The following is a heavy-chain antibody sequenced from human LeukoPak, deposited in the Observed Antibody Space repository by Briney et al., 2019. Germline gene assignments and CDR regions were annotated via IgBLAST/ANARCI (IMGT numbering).Heavy chain of an antibody. D-gene: IGHD4-11*01. Sequence: GESLKISCKGSGYSFTSYWIVWVRQMPGKGLEWMGIIFPGDSDARYSPSFQGQVTLSADKSISTAYLQWSSLKASDTAMYYCARLQVNYGRAFDIWGQGTMVTVSS. CDR3: ARLQVNYGRAFDI. CDR2: IFPGDSDA. J-gene: IGHJ3*02. CDR1: GYSFTSYW. V-gene: IGHV5-51*01.